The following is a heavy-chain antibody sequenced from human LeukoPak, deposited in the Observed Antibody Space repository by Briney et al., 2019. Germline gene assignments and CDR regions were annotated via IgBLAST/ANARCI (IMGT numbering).Heavy chain of an antibody. CDR1: GFTFSDYW. Sequence: GGSLRLSCAASGFTFSDYWMTWVRQAPGKGLEWVAIRELDGSEKYYEDSVEGRFTISRDNAKNSLYLQMNSRRAEDTAVYYCAQRGIYYGFDYWGQGTLVTVSS. J-gene: IGHJ4*02. CDR2: RELDGSEK. V-gene: IGHV3-7*03. D-gene: IGHD3-3*01. CDR3: AQRGIYYGFDY.